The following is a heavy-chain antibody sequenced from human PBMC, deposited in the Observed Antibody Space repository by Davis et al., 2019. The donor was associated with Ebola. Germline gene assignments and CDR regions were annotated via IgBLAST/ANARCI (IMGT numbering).Heavy chain of an antibody. CDR1: GGSISSGGYY. J-gene: IGHJ2*01. D-gene: IGHD2-2*01. Sequence: SETLSLTCTVSGGSISSGGYYWSWIRQHPGKGLEWIGYIYYSGSTYYNPSLKSRVIISVDTSKNHFSLKLSSVTAADTAVYYCARPRLVEPAAIWYFDLWGRGTLVTVSS. V-gene: IGHV4-31*03. CDR3: ARPRLVEPAAIWYFDL. CDR2: IYYSGST.